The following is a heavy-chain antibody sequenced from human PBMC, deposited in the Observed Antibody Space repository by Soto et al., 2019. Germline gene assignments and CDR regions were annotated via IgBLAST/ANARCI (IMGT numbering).Heavy chain of an antibody. CDR2: IYYSGST. CDR3: GRVSQGKSSTNPYYYYGMDV. J-gene: IGHJ6*02. Sequence: ASETLSLTCTVSGGSISSYYWSWIRQPPGKGLEWIGYIYYSGSTNYNPSLKSRVTISVDTSKNQFSLKLSSVTAADTAVYYCGRVSQGKSSTNPYYYYGMDVWGQGTTVTVSS. D-gene: IGHD2-2*01. V-gene: IGHV4-59*01. CDR1: GGSISSYY.